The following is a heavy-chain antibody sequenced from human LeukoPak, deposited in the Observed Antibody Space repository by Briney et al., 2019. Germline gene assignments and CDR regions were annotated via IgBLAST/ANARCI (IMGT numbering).Heavy chain of an antibody. Sequence: GGSLRLSCAASGFTFSRYDMHWIRQAPGKGLEWVAVISYDGSNKYYADSVKGRFTISRDNSKNTLYLQMNSLRAEDTAVYYCAKSRIVAAAGGAFDIWGQGTMVTVSS. CDR2: ISYDGSNK. D-gene: IGHD6-13*01. CDR1: GFTFSRYD. V-gene: IGHV3-30*18. CDR3: AKSRIVAAAGGAFDI. J-gene: IGHJ3*02.